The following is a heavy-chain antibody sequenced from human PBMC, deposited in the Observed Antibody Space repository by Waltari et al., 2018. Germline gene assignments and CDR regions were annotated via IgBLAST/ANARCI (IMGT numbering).Heavy chain of an antibody. V-gene: IGHV3-49*04. CDR1: GFNFGDYA. CDR2: IRSKTYGGAP. CDR3: TRADGMTDLDY. J-gene: IGHJ4*02. Sequence: EVQLAESGGGLVQPGRSLRLSCTASGFNFGDYAMTWVRKVPGKGLEGVGFIRSKTYGGAPEYAASVKGRFTISRDDSKSVAYLQMNSLRTEDTALYYCTRADGMTDLDYWGQGALVTVSS.